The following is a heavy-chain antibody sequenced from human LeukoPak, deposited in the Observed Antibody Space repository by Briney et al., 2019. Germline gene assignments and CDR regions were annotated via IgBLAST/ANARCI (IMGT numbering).Heavy chain of an antibody. D-gene: IGHD5-12*01. CDR2: TRNKANRNIP. CDR3: APGRYSGCGAFDY. Sequence: GGSLRLSCAASGFTFRDHYVDWVRQAPGKGLEWVGRTRNKANRNIPNYAASAKDSLTSSRDDPNISLYLQMDSLKTDDMAVYYCAPGRYSGCGAFDYWGQGILATVSS. CDR1: GFTFRDHY. J-gene: IGHJ4*02. V-gene: IGHV3-72*01.